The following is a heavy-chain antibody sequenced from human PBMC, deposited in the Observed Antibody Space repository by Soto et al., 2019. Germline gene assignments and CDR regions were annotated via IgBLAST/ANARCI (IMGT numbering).Heavy chain of an antibody. CDR1: GGSISSGDYY. Sequence: PSETLSLTCIVSGGSISSGDYYWSWIRQPPGKGLEWIGYIYYSGSTYYNPSLRRRVTISVDTSKNHFSLKLSSVTAADTAVYFCARANVNLVPAARRGWFDASGKGSLVTDSS. V-gene: IGHV4-30-4*01. CDR3: ARANVNLVPAARRGWFDA. CDR2: IYYSGST. J-gene: IGHJ5*02. D-gene: IGHD2-2*01.